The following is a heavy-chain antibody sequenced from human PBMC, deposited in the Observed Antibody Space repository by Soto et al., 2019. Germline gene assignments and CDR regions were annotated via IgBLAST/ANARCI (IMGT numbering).Heavy chain of an antibody. J-gene: IGHJ6*03. CDR1: GFTFSSYG. CDR2: ISYDGSNK. V-gene: IGHV3-30*03. D-gene: IGHD3-3*01. CDR3: ASQRSALYYYYYYMDV. Sequence: GGSLRLSCAASGFTFSSYGMHWVRQAPGKGLEWVAVISYDGSNKYYADSVKGRFTISRDNSKNTLYLQMNSLRAEDTAVYYCASQRSALYYYYYYMDVWGKGTTVTVSS.